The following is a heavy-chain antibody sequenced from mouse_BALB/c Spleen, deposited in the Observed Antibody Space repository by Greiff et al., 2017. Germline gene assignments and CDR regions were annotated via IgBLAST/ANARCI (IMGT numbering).Heavy chain of an antibody. CDR1: GYTFTDYA. CDR2: ISTYYGDA. Sequence: QVHVKQSGAELVRPGVSVKISCKGSGYTFTDYAMHWVKQSHAKSLEWIGVISTYYGDASYNQKFKGKATMTVDKSSSTAYMELARLTSEDSAIYYCARDQAHYAMDYWGQGTSVTVSS. V-gene: IGHV1S137*01. D-gene: IGHD3-2*02. J-gene: IGHJ4*01. CDR3: ARDQAHYAMDY.